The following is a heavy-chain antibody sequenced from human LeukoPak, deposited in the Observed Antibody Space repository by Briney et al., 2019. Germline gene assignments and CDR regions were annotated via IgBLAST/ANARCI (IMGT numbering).Heavy chain of an antibody. Sequence: PSETLSLTCTVSGYSISSGYYWGWIRQPPGKGLEWIGSIYHSGSTYYNPSLKSRVTISVDTSKNQFSLKLSSVTAADTAVYYCAREIAVAGPDYWGQGTLVTVSS. V-gene: IGHV4-38-2*02. CDR3: AREIAVAGPDY. CDR1: GYSISSGYY. D-gene: IGHD6-19*01. CDR2: IYHSGST. J-gene: IGHJ4*02.